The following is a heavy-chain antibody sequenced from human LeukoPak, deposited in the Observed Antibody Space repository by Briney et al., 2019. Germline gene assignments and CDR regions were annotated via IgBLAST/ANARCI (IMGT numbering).Heavy chain of an antibody. V-gene: IGHV4-34*01. CDR2: INHSGST. J-gene: IGHJ4*02. Sequence: SETLSLTCTVSGGSISSYYWSWIRQPPGKGLEWIGEINHSGSTNYNPSLKSRVTISVDTSKNQFSLKLSSVTAADTAVYYCARRGGMATGYWGQGTLVTVSS. CDR3: ARRGGMATGY. CDR1: GGSISSYY. D-gene: IGHD5-24*01.